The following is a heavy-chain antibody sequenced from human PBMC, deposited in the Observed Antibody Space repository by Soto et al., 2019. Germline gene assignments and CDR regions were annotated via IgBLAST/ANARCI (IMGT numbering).Heavy chain of an antibody. V-gene: IGHV1-18*01. J-gene: IGHJ6*02. CDR3: ARHTARSGYYYYYGMDV. Sequence: ASVKVSCKASGYTFTSYGISWVRQAPGQGLEWMGWISAYNGNTNYAQKLQGRVTMTTDTSTSTAYMELRSLRSDDTAVYYCARHTARSGYYYYYGMDVWSQGTTVTVSS. CDR1: GYTFTSYG. D-gene: IGHD3-22*01. CDR2: ISAYNGNT.